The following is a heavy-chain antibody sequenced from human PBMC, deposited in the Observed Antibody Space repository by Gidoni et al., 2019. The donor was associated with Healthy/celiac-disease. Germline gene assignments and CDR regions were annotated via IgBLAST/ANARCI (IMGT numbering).Heavy chain of an antibody. J-gene: IGHJ4*02. Sequence: QLQLPESCPGLVKPSETPSLTCTVSGGSIISSIYCWGWIRQPPGKGLEWVGSIYDSVRTSYNTSLKSRVTISVDTSKNQFSLKRSSVPAADTAVYYCARSIVVVMGGVYFDYWGQGTLVTVSS. V-gene: IGHV4-39*01. CDR1: GGSIISSIYC. CDR2: IYDSVRT. D-gene: IGHD3-22*01. CDR3: ARSIVVVMGGVYFDY.